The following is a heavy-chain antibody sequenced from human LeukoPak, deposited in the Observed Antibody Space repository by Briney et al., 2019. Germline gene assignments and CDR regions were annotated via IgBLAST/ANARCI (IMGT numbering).Heavy chain of an antibody. D-gene: IGHD2-15*01. V-gene: IGHV3-30*18. Sequence: PGRFLRLSCAASGFTFSSYGMHGVRQAPGKGLEWVAVISYDGSNKYYADSVKGRFTISRDNAKNTLYLQMNSLRAEDTAVYYCAKDSGIVVVVAAAGWFDPWGQGTLVTVS. CDR3: AKDSGIVVVVAAAGWFDP. CDR1: GFTFSSYG. J-gene: IGHJ5*02. CDR2: ISYDGSNK.